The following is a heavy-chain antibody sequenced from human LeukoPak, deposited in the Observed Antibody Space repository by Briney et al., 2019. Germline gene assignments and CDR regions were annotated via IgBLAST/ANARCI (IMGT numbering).Heavy chain of an antibody. V-gene: IGHV1-18*01. CDR1: NYTFTDYG. CDR3: ARALAVTGRGPRDFDF. Sequence: ASVRVSCKASNYTFTDYGINWVRQAPGQGLEWVGWVSAFNGHTFYAQKFQGRITMTTDTSTSTAHMELRSLTSDDTAVYYCARALAVTGRGPRDFDFWGQETLVTVSS. CDR2: VSAFNGHT. D-gene: IGHD6-19*01. J-gene: IGHJ4*02.